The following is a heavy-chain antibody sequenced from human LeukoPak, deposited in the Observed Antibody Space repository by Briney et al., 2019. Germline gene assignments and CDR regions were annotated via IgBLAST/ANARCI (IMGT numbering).Heavy chain of an antibody. CDR3: ARDFAVGAYHFDY. CDR2: IIPILGIA. D-gene: IGHD1-26*01. Sequence: GASVKVSCKASGGTFSSYAISWVRQAPGQGLEWMGRIIPILGIANYAQRFQGRVTITADKSTSTAYMELSSLRSEDTAAYYCARDFAVGAYHFDYWGQGTLVTVSS. V-gene: IGHV1-69*04. J-gene: IGHJ4*02. CDR1: GGTFSSYA.